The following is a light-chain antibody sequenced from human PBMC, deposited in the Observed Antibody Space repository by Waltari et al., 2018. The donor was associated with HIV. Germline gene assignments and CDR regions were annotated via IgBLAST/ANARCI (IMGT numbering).Light chain of an antibody. CDR3: YSAADNIRV. J-gene: IGLJ3*02. CDR1: VLAKQY. Sequence: SYELTQPSSVSVSPGQTARITCSGDVLAKQYARWFHQKPGQAPVLVIYKDSERPSGIPERFSGSSSGTTVTLTISGAQVEDEADYYCYSAADNIRVFGGGTKLTVL. V-gene: IGLV3-27*01. CDR2: KDS.